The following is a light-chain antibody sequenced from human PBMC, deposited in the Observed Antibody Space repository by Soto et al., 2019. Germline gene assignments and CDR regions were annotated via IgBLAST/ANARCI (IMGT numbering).Light chain of an antibody. J-gene: IGLJ3*02. CDR1: SSDIGTYNY. CDR3: SSYTTSSTQV. V-gene: IGLV2-14*01. CDR2: EVS. Sequence: QSVLTQPASVSGSPGHSITISCTGTSSDIGTYNYVSWYQQHPGKVPKLMIYEVSNRPSGVSNRFSGSKSGNTASLAISGLQAEDEADYYCSSYTTSSTQVFGGGTKLTVL.